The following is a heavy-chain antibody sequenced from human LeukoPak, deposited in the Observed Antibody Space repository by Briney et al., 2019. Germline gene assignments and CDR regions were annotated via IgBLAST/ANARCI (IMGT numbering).Heavy chain of an antibody. V-gene: IGHV3-48*01. CDR2: ISSSSSTI. J-gene: IGHJ3*02. D-gene: IGHD5/OR15-5a*01. CDR3: VRDHHRRLYDSQARDTFDI. Sequence: GGSLRLSCAASGFTLSSYSMNWVRQAPGKGLEWVSYISSSSSTIYYADSVKGRFTISRDNAKSSLYLQMNSLRAEDTAVYYCVRDHHRRLYDSQARDTFDIWGRGTMVTVSS. CDR1: GFTLSSYS.